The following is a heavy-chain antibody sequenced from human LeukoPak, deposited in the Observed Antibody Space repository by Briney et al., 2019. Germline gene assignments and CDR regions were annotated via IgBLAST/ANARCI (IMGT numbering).Heavy chain of an antibody. CDR3: ARAAAAGWRAVPFDY. J-gene: IGHJ4*02. CDR2: IYYSGTT. V-gene: IGHV4-59*08. CDR1: GGSISSYY. Sequence: PSETLSLTCSVSGGSISSYYCSWIRQPPGKGMEWIGYIYYSGTTNYNPSLKRRVTISLDTSKNQFSLKLSSVTAADTAVYYCARAAAAGWRAVPFDYWGQGTLVTVSS. D-gene: IGHD6-13*01.